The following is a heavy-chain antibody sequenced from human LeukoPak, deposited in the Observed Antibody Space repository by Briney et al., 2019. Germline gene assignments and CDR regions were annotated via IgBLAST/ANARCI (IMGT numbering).Heavy chain of an antibody. D-gene: IGHD1-26*01. J-gene: IGHJ4*02. CDR3: AGWEPYLGTFDY. CDR2: IIPILGIA. V-gene: IGHV1-69*04. CDR1: GGTFSSYA. Sequence: GSSVKASCKASGGTFSSYAISWVRQAPGQGLEWMGRIIPILGIANYAQKFQGRVTITADKSTSTAYMELSSLRSEDTAVYYCAGWEPYLGTFDYWGQGTLVTVSS.